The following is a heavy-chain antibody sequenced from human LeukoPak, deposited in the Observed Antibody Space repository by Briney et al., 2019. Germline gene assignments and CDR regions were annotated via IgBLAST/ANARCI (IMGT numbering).Heavy chain of an antibody. CDR2: ISWNSGSI. CDR1: GFTFDDYA. Sequence: PGGSLRLSCAASGFTFDDYAMHWVRQAPGKGLEWVSGISWNSGSIGYADSVKGRFTISRDNAKNSLYLQMNSLRAEDTALYYCAKDIGDRYEALGMDVWGQGTTVTVSS. CDR3: AKDIGDRYEALGMDV. D-gene: IGHD5-12*01. J-gene: IGHJ6*02. V-gene: IGHV3-9*01.